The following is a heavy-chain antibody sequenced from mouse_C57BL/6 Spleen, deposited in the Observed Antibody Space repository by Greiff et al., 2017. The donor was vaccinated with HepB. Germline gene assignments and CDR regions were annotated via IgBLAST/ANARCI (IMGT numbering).Heavy chain of an antibody. CDR2: IDPSDSET. V-gene: IGHV1-52*01. J-gene: IGHJ2*01. D-gene: IGHD1-1*01. Sequence: QVQLKQPGAELVRPGSSVKLSCKASGYTFTSYWMHWVKQRPIQGLEWIGNIDPSDSETHYNQKFKDKATLTVDKSSSTAYMQLSSLTSEDSAVYYCARHYGRDYFDYWGQGTTLTVSS. CDR3: ARHYGRDYFDY. CDR1: GYTFTSYW.